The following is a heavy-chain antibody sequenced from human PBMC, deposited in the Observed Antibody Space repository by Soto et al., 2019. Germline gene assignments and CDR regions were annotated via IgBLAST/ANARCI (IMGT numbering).Heavy chain of an antibody. CDR2: IYPGDSDT. D-gene: IGHD6-13*01. V-gene: IGHV5-51*03. Sequence: EVQLVQSGAEVKKPGESLKISCQGSGYRFTSHWIGWVRQVPGKGLEWMGVIYPGDSDTRYSPSFQGQVTISADKSISTAYLQWSSLKTSDTAVYYCARSSSLGTHWFDPWGQGTLVTVSS. J-gene: IGHJ5*02. CDR1: GYRFTSHW. CDR3: ARSSSLGTHWFDP.